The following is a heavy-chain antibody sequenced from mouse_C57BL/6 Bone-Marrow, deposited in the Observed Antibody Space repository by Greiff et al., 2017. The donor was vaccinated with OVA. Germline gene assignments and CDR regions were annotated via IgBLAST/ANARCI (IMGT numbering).Heavy chain of an antibody. CDR3: AKPGDGYFDV. V-gene: IGHV5-17*01. CDR2: ISSGSSTI. Sequence: EVKLMESGGGLVKPGGSLKLSCAASGFTFSDYGMHWVRQAPEKGLEWVAYISSGSSTIYYADTVKGRFTISRDNAKNTLFLQMTSLRSEDTAMYYCAKPGDGYFDVWGTGTTVTVSS. D-gene: IGHD3-3*01. CDR1: GFTFSDYG. J-gene: IGHJ1*03.